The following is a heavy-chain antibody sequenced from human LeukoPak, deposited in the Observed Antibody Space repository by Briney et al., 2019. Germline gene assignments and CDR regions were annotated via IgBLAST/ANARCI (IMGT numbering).Heavy chain of an antibody. CDR2: ISGSGGST. CDR1: GFTFSSYA. Sequence: GGSLRLSCAASGFTFSSYAMNWVRQAPGKGLEWVSGISGSGGSTYYADSVKGRFIISRDNSKNTLYLQMNSLRAEDTAVYYCTKSHGYTSGWYGGYWGQGTLVTVSS. V-gene: IGHV3-23*01. CDR3: TKSHGYTSGWYGGY. D-gene: IGHD6-19*01. J-gene: IGHJ4*02.